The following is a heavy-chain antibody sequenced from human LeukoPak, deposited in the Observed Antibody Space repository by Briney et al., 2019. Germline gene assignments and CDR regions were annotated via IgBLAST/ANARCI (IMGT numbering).Heavy chain of an antibody. Sequence: ASVKVSCKASGCTFTSYGISWVRQAPGQGLEWMGWFSAYNGNTNYAQKLQGRVTMTTDTSTSTAYMELRSLRSDDTVVYYCARAGDILTGYRHGYYFDYWGQGTLVTVSS. V-gene: IGHV1-18*01. CDR1: GCTFTSYG. CDR3: ARAGDILTGYRHGYYFDY. CDR2: FSAYNGNT. J-gene: IGHJ4*02. D-gene: IGHD3-9*01.